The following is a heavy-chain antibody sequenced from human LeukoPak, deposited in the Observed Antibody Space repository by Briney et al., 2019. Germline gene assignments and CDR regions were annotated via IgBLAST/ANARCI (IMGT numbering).Heavy chain of an antibody. Sequence: PSETLSLTCAVYGGSFSGYYWSWIRQPPGKGLEWIGEINHSGSTNYNPSLKSRVTISVDTSKNQFSLKLSPVTAADTAVYYCARGNSRVNHDFWSGYRPFDIWGQGTMVTVSS. CDR2: INHSGST. CDR1: GGSFSGYY. D-gene: IGHD3-3*01. CDR3: ARGNSRVNHDFWSGYRPFDI. V-gene: IGHV4-34*01. J-gene: IGHJ3*02.